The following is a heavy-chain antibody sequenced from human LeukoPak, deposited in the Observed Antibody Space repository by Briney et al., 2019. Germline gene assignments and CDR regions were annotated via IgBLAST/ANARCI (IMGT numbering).Heavy chain of an antibody. CDR3: ARRDHSFGDLAFDI. V-gene: IGHV5-51*01. CDR2: IYPGDSDT. CDR1: GYSFTSYW. J-gene: IGHJ3*02. D-gene: IGHD5-18*01. Sequence: GESLKISCKGSGYSFTSYWIGWVRQMPGRGLEWMGIIYPGDSDTRYSPSLQGQVTISADKSISTAYLQWSSLKASDTAMYYCARRDHSFGDLAFDIWGQGTMVTVSS.